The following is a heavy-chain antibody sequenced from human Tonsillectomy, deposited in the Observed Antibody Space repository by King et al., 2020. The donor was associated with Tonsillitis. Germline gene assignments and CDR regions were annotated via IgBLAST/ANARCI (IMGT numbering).Heavy chain of an antibody. Sequence: VQLVESGGGLVQPGGSLRLSCAASGFTFNIYNMNWVRQAPGKGLEWVSYITSSSGTIYYADSLKGRFTISRDNAKNTLYLHMNSLRAENTAVYYCAREWAYCSDGSCYSYYYVMDVWAEGTTVTVSS. V-gene: IGHV3-48*01. CDR2: ITSSSGTI. CDR3: AREWAYCSDGSCYSYYYVMDV. CDR1: GFTFNIYN. D-gene: IGHD2-15*01. J-gene: IGHJ6*04.